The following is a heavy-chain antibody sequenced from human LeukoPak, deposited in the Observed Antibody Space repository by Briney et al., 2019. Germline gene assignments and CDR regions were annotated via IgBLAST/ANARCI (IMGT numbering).Heavy chain of an antibody. D-gene: IGHD5-12*01. CDR2: IYYSGST. CDR1: GGSISSYY. Sequence: SETLSLTCTVSGGSISSYYWSWIRQPPGKGLEWIGYIYYSGSTNYNPSLKSRVTISVDTSKNQFSLKLSSVTAADTAVYYCARAEGGYDVPLYYGMDVWGQGTTVTVSS. J-gene: IGHJ6*02. V-gene: IGHV4-59*01. CDR3: ARAEGGYDVPLYYGMDV.